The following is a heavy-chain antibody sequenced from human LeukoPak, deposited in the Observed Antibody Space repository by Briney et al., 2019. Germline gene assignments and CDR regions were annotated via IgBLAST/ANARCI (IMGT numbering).Heavy chain of an antibody. Sequence: PGGSLRLSCAASGFTFSSYAMSWVRQAPGKGLEWVSSISSSSSYIYYADSVKGRFTISRDNAKNSLYLQMNSLRAEDTAVYYCARTMVRGVIPDNWFDPWGQGTLVTVSS. D-gene: IGHD3-10*01. CDR3: ARTMVRGVIPDNWFDP. CDR2: ISSSSSYI. CDR1: GFTFSSYA. V-gene: IGHV3-21*01. J-gene: IGHJ5*02.